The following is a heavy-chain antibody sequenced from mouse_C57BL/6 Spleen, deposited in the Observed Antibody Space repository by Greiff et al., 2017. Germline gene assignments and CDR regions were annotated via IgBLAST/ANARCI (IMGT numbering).Heavy chain of an antibody. CDR3: ARSDYYGRSSYWYFDV. V-gene: IGHV1-52*01. D-gene: IGHD1-1*01. CDR2: IDPSDSET. CDR1: GYTFTSYW. J-gene: IGHJ1*03. Sequence: QVQLQQPGAELVRPGSSVKLSCKASGYTFTSYWMHWVKQRPIQGLEWIGNIDPSDSETHYNQKFKDKATLTVDKSSSTAYMQLSSLTSEDSAVYYCARSDYYGRSSYWYFDVWGTGTTVTVSS.